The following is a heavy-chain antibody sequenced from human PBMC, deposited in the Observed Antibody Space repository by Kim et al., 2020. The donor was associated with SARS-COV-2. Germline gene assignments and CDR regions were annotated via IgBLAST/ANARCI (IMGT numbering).Heavy chain of an antibody. CDR2: INSDGSST. J-gene: IGHJ4*02. Sequence: GGSLRLSWAASGFTFSRSWMHWVRQAPGKGLVWVSRINSDGSSTSYAHSVKGRFTISRDNAKNTLYLQINSLRAEDTAVYYCARVGHLGADYWGAQLYYFDYWGQGTLVTVSS. CDR1: GFTFSRSW. D-gene: IGHD7-27*01. CDR3: ARVGHLGADYWGAQLYYFDY. V-gene: IGHV3-74*01.